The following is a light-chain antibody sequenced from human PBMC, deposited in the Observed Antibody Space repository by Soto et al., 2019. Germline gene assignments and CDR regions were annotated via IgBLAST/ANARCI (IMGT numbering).Light chain of an antibody. V-gene: IGKV3-11*01. CDR3: QQRSTWPPGYT. CDR2: DTS. CDR1: QRLSTY. Sequence: DIVLTQSPATLSLSPGERATLSCGASQRLSTYLAWYQQKPGQDPRLLIYDTSKRATGVPTRFSGSGYGTDFTLTISRLALEDFALYYCQQRSTWPPGYTFGQGTKLVIK. J-gene: IGKJ2*01.